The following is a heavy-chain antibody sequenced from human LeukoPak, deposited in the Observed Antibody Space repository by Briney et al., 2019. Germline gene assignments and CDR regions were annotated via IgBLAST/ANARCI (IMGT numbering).Heavy chain of an antibody. D-gene: IGHD2-2*01. J-gene: IGHJ6*02. Sequence: GGSLRLSCAASGFTFSSYSMNWVRQAPGKGLEWVSSISSSSSYIYYADSVKGRFTISRDNAKNSLYLQMNSLRAEDTAVHYCARGSPYCSSTSCHYGMDVWGQGTTVTVSS. V-gene: IGHV3-21*01. CDR3: ARGSPYCSSTSCHYGMDV. CDR1: GFTFSSYS. CDR2: ISSSSSYI.